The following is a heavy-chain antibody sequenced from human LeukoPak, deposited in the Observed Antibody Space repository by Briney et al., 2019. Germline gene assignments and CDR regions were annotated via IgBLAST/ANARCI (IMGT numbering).Heavy chain of an antibody. CDR2: IKQDGSEK. CDR3: ARGRYNYGYIFDY. J-gene: IGHJ4*02. D-gene: IGHD5-18*01. Sequence: GPLRLSCAASGFTFSSYWMSWVRQAPGKGLEWVANIKQDGSEKYYVDSVKGRFTISRDNAKNSLYLQMNSLRAEDTAVYYCARGRYNYGYIFDYWGQGTLVTVSS. V-gene: IGHV3-7*01. CDR1: GFTFSSYW.